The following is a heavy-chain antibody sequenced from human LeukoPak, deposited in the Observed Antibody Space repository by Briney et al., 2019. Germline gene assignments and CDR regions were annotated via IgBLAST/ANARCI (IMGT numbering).Heavy chain of an antibody. J-gene: IGHJ4*02. CDR3: ARLTTVTTFDY. Sequence: PSETLSLTCTVSGGSISSGGHYWSWIRQHPGKGLEWIGYIYYSGSTYYNPSLKSRVTISVDTSKNQFSLKLSSVTAADTAVYYCARLTTVTTFDYWGQGTLVTVSS. CDR1: GGSISSGGHY. CDR2: IYYSGST. V-gene: IGHV4-31*03. D-gene: IGHD4-17*01.